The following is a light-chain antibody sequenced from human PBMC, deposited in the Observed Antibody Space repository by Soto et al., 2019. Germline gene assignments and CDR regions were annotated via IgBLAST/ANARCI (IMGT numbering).Light chain of an antibody. CDR2: GNI. CDR3: QSYDTSLSGWV. Sequence: HSVLTQPPSVSGATGQRVTISCTGGSSNIGAGYDVHWYQQLPRTAPKLLIYGNISLPSGVPDRFSGSKSGTSASLAITGLQAEDEAYYYCQSYDTSLSGWVFGGGTKLTVL. CDR1: SSNIGAGYD. V-gene: IGLV1-40*01. J-gene: IGLJ3*02.